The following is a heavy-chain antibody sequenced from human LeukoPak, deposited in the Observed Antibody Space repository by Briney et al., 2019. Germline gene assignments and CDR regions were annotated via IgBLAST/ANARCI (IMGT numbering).Heavy chain of an antibody. Sequence: SQTLSLTCTVSGGSISSGGYYWSWIRQHPGKGLEWIGYIYYSGSTYYNPSLKSQVTISVDTSKNQFSLKLSSVTAADTAVYYCARGIFGVVTPFDPWGQGTLVTVSS. CDR2: IYYSGST. CDR1: GGSISSGGYY. D-gene: IGHD3-3*01. J-gene: IGHJ5*02. V-gene: IGHV4-31*01. CDR3: ARGIFGVVTPFDP.